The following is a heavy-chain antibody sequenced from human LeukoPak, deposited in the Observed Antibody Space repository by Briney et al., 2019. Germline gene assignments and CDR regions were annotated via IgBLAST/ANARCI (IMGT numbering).Heavy chain of an antibody. CDR2: IWYDGSNK. Sequence: GGSPRLSCAASGFTFSSYGMHWVRQAPGKGLEWVAVIWYDGSNKYYADSVKGRFTISRDNSKNTLYLQMNSLRAEDTAVYYCARDDAEQLVQYYFDYWGQGTLVTVSS. CDR3: ARDDAEQLVQYYFDY. J-gene: IGHJ4*02. V-gene: IGHV3-33*01. D-gene: IGHD6-13*01. CDR1: GFTFSSYG.